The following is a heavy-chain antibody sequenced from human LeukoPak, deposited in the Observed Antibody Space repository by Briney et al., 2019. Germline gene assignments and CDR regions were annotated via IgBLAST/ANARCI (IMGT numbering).Heavy chain of an antibody. Sequence: SETLSLTCTVSGGSISSGGYYWSWIRQPPGKGLEWIGYIYYSGSTYYNPSLKSRVTISVDTSKNQFSLKLSSVTAADTAVYYCARERAAAGELYFDYWGQGTLVTVSS. J-gene: IGHJ4*02. CDR1: GGSISSGGYY. CDR3: ARERAAAGELYFDY. CDR2: IYYSGST. D-gene: IGHD6-13*01. V-gene: IGHV4-30-4*01.